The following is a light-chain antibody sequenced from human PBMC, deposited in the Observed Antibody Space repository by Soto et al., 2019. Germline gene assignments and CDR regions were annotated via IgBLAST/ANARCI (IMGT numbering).Light chain of an antibody. CDR2: GAS. V-gene: IGKV3-20*01. CDR1: QSVSSSY. J-gene: IGKJ3*01. CDR3: HQYGSSPPDFS. Sequence: EIVLTQSPGTLSLSPGERDTLSCRASQSVSSSYLAWYQQRPGQAPRLLIFGASYRATGIPDRFSGSGSGTDFTLTISRLEPADFASYYCHQYGSSPPDFSCGPGTKVDAK.